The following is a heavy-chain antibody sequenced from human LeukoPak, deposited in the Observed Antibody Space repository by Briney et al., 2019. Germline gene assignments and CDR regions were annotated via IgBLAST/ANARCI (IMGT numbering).Heavy chain of an antibody. CDR2: IYSGGYT. Sequence: GGSLRLSCAASGFTVSSTYLTWVRQAPGKGLGWLSVIYSGGYTYYADSVKGRFFISRDISENMVYLQMNSLSVEDTAVYFCARGRPAHYFDSWGPGTLVTVS. J-gene: IGHJ4*02. D-gene: IGHD6-6*01. CDR1: GFTVSSTY. V-gene: IGHV3-66*01. CDR3: ARGRPAHYFDS.